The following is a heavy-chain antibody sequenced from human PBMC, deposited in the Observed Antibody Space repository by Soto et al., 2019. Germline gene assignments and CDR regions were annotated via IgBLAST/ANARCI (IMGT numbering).Heavy chain of an antibody. V-gene: IGHV3-66*01. CDR2: IYSGGST. J-gene: IGHJ5*02. CDR3: AREKWDTYNWFDP. Sequence: GGSLRLSCAASGFTVSSNYMSWVRQAPGKGLEWVSVIYSGGSTYYADSVKGRFTISRDNSKNTLYLQMNSLRAEDTAVYYCAREKWDTYNWFDPWGQGTLVTVAS. D-gene: IGHD1-26*01. CDR1: GFTVSSNY.